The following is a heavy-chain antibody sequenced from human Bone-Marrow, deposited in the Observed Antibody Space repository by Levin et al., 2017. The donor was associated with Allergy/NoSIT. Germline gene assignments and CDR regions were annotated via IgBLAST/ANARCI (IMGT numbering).Heavy chain of an antibody. V-gene: IGHV4-31*03. CDR1: GGSITSGGYH. Sequence: SETLSLTCTVSGGSITSGGYHWSWIRQHPGKDLEWIGYISYRGSTYYNPSLKSRVTLSIDTSKTQFSLKLNSLTAADTAVYFCAREDGYFFDYWGQGTLVTVSS. D-gene: IGHD5-24*01. CDR3: AREDGYFFDY. CDR2: ISYRGST. J-gene: IGHJ4*02.